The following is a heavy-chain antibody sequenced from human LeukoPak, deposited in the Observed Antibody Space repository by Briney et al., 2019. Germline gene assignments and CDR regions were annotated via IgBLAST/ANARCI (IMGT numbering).Heavy chain of an antibody. CDR2: FDPGAGET. D-gene: IGHD5-18*01. Sequence: ASVKVSCKVSGYTLSKLSMHWVRQAPGKGLEWMGGFDPGAGETIYAQRLQGRLTVTEDIFTDTANMELSSLRSEDTAVYYCATGIQLSPAASFYFDYWGQGTLVTVSP. CDR3: ATGIQLSPAASFYFDY. CDR1: GYTLSKLS. V-gene: IGHV1-24*01. J-gene: IGHJ4*02.